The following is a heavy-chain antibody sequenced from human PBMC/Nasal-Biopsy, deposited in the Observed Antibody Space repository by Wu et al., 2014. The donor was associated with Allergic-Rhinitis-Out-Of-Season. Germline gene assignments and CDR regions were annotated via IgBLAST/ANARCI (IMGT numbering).Heavy chain of an antibody. CDR1: GFTFDDYA. V-gene: IGHV3-43*02. CDR2: ISGDGGST. Sequence: LRLSCAASGFTFDDYAMHWVRQAPGKGLEWVSLISGDGGSTYYADSVKGRFTISRDNSQNTLYLQMNSLRAEDTAVYYCAKARPHCSSTSCLGRTAGYYGMDVWGQGTTVTVSS. CDR3: AKARPHCSSTSCLGRTAGYYGMDV. J-gene: IGHJ6*02. D-gene: IGHD2-2*01.